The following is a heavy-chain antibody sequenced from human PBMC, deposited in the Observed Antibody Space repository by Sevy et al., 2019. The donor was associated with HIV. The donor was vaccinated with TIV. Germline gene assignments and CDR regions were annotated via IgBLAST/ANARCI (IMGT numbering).Heavy chain of an antibody. CDR3: AREGCTKPHDY. V-gene: IGHV3-23*01. CDR1: GSTFSKYS. J-gene: IGHJ4*02. CDR2: LYFGCGEI. D-gene: IGHD2-8*01. Sequence: GGSLRLSCAASGSTFSKYSMSWVRQPPGKGLEWVSTLYFGCGEINYADSVKGRFTISRDNSKSSVYLQMNNLRPEDTAVYYCAREGCTKPHDYWGQGTLVTVSS.